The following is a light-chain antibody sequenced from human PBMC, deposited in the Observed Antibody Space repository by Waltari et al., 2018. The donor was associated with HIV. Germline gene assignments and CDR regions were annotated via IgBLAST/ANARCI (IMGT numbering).Light chain of an antibody. J-gene: IGLJ1*01. CDR1: SSDVGGYNY. CDR3: CSYAGSYTYV. CDR2: DVS. V-gene: IGLV2-11*01. Sequence: QSALTQPRSVSGSLGQSVTISCTGTSSDVGGYNYVFWYQQHPGKAPKVRIYDVSKRPSGVPDRFAGSKSGNTAALTSSGLQAEDEADYYCCSYAGSYTYVFGTGTKVTVL.